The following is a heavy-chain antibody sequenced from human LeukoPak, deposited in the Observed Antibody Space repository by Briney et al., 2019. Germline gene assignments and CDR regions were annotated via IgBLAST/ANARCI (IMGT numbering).Heavy chain of an antibody. CDR3: ARRRRDGYNFSGGPFDY. D-gene: IGHD5-24*01. CDR2: IYTSGST. CDR1: GGSISIYY. Sequence: SETLSLTCTVDGGSISIYYWGWIRQPAGKGLEWIGRIYTSGSTYYNPSPKSRVTISVDTSKNQFSLTLSSVTAADTAVYYCARRRRDGYNFSGGPFDYWGQGTLVTVSS. V-gene: IGHV4-4*07. J-gene: IGHJ4*02.